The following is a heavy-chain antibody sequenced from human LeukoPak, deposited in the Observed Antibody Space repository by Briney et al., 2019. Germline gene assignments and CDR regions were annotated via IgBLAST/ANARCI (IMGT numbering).Heavy chain of an antibody. CDR1: GYTFTGYY. J-gene: IGHJ4*02. Sequence: ASVKVSCKASGYTFTGYYMHWVRQAPGQGLEWMGRINPNSGGTNYAQKFQGRVTMTRDTSTSTAYMELSRLRSDDTAVYYCARRSLSKWFFDYWGQGTLVTVSS. CDR2: INPNSGGT. D-gene: IGHD3-22*01. CDR3: ARRSLSKWFFDY. V-gene: IGHV1-2*06.